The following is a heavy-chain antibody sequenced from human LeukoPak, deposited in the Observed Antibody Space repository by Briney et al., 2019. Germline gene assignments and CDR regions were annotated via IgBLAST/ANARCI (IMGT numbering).Heavy chain of an antibody. D-gene: IGHD1-1*01. J-gene: IGHJ4*02. CDR1: GYSISSGYY. CDR2: IYHSGST. CDR3: ARRRTGTTLNPNYFDY. Sequence: SETLSLTCAVSGYSISSGYYWGWIRPSPGKGLEWIGNIYHSGSTYYNPSLKSRVIISVDTSKNQFSLNLSSVTAADTAVYYRARRRTGTTLNPNYFDYWGQGTLVTVSS. V-gene: IGHV4-38-2*01.